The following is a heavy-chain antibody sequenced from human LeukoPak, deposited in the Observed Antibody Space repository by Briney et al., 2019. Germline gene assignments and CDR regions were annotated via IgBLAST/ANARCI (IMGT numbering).Heavy chain of an antibody. CDR2: IYHSGST. D-gene: IGHD3-9*01. Sequence: SETLSLTCTVSGYSISSGYYWGCIRQPPGKGLEWIGSIYHSGSTYYNPSLKSRVTISVDTSKNQFSLKLSSVTAADTAVYYCASGLRYFDLYYWGEGTLVTVSS. V-gene: IGHV4-38-2*02. CDR1: GYSISSGYY. CDR3: ASGLRYFDLYY. J-gene: IGHJ4*02.